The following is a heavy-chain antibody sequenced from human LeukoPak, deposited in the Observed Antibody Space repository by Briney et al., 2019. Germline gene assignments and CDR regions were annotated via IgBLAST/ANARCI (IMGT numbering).Heavy chain of an antibody. J-gene: IGHJ4*02. CDR2: IYYSGST. V-gene: IGHV4-61*01. D-gene: IGHD3-3*01. CDR3: ARGSYDFWSGYYTHRYYFDY. CDR1: GGSVSSGSYY. Sequence: SETLSLTCTVSGGSVSSGSYYWSWIRQPPGKGLEWIGYIYYSGSTNYNPSLKSRVTISADTSKNQFSLKLSSVTAADTAVYYCARGSYDFWSGYYTHRYYFDYWGQGTLVTVSS.